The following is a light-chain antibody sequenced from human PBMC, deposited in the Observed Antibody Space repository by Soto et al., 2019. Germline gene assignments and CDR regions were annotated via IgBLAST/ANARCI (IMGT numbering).Light chain of an antibody. CDR1: QSISSY. V-gene: IGKV1-39*01. CDR2: AAS. J-gene: IGKJ2*01. CDR3: HQRYSTPLYT. Sequence: DIQMTQSPSSLSASVGDRVTITGRASQSISSYLNWYQQKPGKAPKLLIYAASSLSSGVPSRFSVSRSGTHFTVAISSLQPADFATYYCHQRYSTPLYTVDQGTKMDSK.